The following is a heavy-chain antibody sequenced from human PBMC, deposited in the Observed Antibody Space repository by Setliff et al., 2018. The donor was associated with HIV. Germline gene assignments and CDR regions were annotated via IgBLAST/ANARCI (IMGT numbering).Heavy chain of an antibody. CDR3: ARAPPTTVVNFFDS. Sequence: LRLSCAASGFVFTDFWMSWARQAPGKGLEWVANINGDGKKKYYVDSVKGRFIISRDNAKNTLYLHMHTLRAEDTAVYYCARAPPTTVVNFFDSWGQGTLVTVSS. CDR1: GFVFTDFW. V-gene: IGHV3-7*04. CDR2: INGDGKKK. J-gene: IGHJ4*02. D-gene: IGHD4-17*01.